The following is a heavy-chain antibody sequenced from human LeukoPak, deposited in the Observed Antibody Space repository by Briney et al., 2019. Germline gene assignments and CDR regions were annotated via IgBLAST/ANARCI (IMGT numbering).Heavy chain of an antibody. CDR3: ARVVIAARPHWFDP. V-gene: IGHV3-30*02. CDR2: IRYGGTEK. J-gene: IGHJ5*02. D-gene: IGHD6-6*01. Sequence: PGGPLRLSCAASGFAFSSYGMHWVRQAPGKGLEWVAFIRYGGTEKYYADSVKGRFTISRDNSKHTLHLQMNSLRPEDTAVYYCARVVIAARPHWFDPWGQGTLVTVSA. CDR1: GFAFSSYG.